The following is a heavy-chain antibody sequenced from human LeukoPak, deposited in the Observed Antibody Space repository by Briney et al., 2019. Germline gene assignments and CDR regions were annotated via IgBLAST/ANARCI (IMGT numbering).Heavy chain of an antibody. D-gene: IGHD3-3*01. V-gene: IGHV4-59*01. CDR3: ARVPGPGIYDFWSGRNYYYYYYMDV. Sequence: NTSETLSLTCTVSGGSISSYYWSWIRQPPGKGLEWIGYIYYSGSTNYNPSLKSRVTISVDTSKNQFSLKLSSVTAADTAVYYCARVPGPGIYDFWSGRNYYYYYYMDVWGKGTTVTVSS. CDR1: GGSISSYY. CDR2: IYYSGST. J-gene: IGHJ6*03.